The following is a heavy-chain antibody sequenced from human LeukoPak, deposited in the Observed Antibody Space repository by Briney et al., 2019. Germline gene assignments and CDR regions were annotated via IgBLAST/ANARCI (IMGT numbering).Heavy chain of an antibody. V-gene: IGHV4-4*07. J-gene: IGHJ6*03. D-gene: IGHD6-6*01. CDR1: GGSISSYC. Sequence: PSETLSLTCTVSGGSISSYCWSWIRQPAGKGLEWIGRIYTSGSTNYNPSLKSRVTMSVDTSKNQFSLKLSSVTAADTAVYYCARYSSSSVYYYYYMDVWGKGTTVTVSS. CDR3: ARYSSSSVYYYYYMDV. CDR2: IYTSGST.